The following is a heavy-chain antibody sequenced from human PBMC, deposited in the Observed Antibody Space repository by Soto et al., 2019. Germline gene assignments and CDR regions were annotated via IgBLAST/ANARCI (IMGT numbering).Heavy chain of an antibody. V-gene: IGHV1-18*01. CDR3: AMVDVYVTPSPQDV. CDR1: GYSFTRYG. CDR2: INTYNGNT. J-gene: IGHJ6*02. D-gene: IGHD3-16*01. Sequence: QVQLVQSRAEVKNPGASVKVSFKASGYSFTRYGIAWARQAPGQGLEWMGWINTYNGNTNYAQNLQGRVTLTTDTCTSTAYMELTSLGSNDTAIHYCAMVDVYVTPSPQDVWGQEPTVIVS.